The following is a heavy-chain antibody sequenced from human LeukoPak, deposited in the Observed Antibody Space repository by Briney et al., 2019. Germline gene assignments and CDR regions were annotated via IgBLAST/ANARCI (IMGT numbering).Heavy chain of an antibody. J-gene: IGHJ6*02. D-gene: IGHD4-17*01. CDR2: IYYSGST. CDR3: ARSQPVTTGFRYYYGMDV. CDR1: GGSISSSSYY. Sequence: SETLSLTCTVSGGSISSSSYYRGWIRQPPGKGLEWIGSIYYSGSTYYNPSLKSRVTISVDTSKNQFSLKLSSVTAADTAVYYCARSQPVTTGFRYYYGMDVWGQGTTVTVSS. V-gene: IGHV4-39*01.